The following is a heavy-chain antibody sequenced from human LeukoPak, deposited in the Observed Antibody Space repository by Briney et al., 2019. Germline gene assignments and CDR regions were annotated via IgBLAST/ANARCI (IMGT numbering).Heavy chain of an antibody. D-gene: IGHD6-6*01. CDR2: INPKSGGT. Sequence: ASVKVSCKASGYTFTDYYMHWVRQAPGQGLEWMGWINPKSGGTNYALKFQGRVTMTRDTSISTAYMAVSRLRSDDTAVYFCARDIAARPYYMDVWGKGATVTDSS. J-gene: IGHJ6*03. CDR3: ARDIAARPYYMDV. CDR1: GYTFTDYY. V-gene: IGHV1-2*02.